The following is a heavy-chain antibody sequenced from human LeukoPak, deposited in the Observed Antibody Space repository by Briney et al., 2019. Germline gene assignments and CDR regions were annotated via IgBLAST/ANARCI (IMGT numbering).Heavy chain of an antibody. J-gene: IGHJ4*02. D-gene: IGHD4-17*01. CDR2: IYYSGST. CDR1: GGSISSYY. V-gene: IGHV4-59*01. CDR3: ARERAVTTYHYFDY. Sequence: SETLSLTCTVSGGSISSYYWSWIRQPPGKGLEWIGYIYYSGSTNYNPSLKSRVIISADTSKNQFSLKLSSVTAADTAVYYCARERAVTTYHYFDYWGQGTLVTVSS.